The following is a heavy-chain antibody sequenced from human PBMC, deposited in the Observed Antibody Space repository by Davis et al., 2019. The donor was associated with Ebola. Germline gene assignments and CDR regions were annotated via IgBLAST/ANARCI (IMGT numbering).Heavy chain of an antibody. D-gene: IGHD6-6*01. J-gene: IGHJ4*02. CDR1: GFTFSSYG. CDR2: ISYDGSNK. Sequence: GESLKISCAASGFTFSSYGMHWVRQAPGKGLEWVAVISYDGSNKYYADSVKGRFTISRDNSKNTLYLQMNSLRAEDTAVYYCARDRYSSSAGLDYWGQGTLVTVSS. V-gene: IGHV3-30*03. CDR3: ARDRYSSSAGLDY.